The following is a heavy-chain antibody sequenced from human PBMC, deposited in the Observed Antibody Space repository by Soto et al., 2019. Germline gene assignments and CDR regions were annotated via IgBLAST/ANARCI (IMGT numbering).Heavy chain of an antibody. Sequence: PGGSLRLSCAASGFTFSSYSMNWVRQAPGKGLEWVSYISSSSSTIYYADTVKGRFTISRDNAKNSLYLQMNSLRAEDKAVYYCAREYDILNWFDPWGQGTLVTVSS. CDR1: GFTFSSYS. CDR2: ISSSSSTI. CDR3: AREYDILNWFDP. J-gene: IGHJ5*02. D-gene: IGHD3-9*01. V-gene: IGHV3-48*01.